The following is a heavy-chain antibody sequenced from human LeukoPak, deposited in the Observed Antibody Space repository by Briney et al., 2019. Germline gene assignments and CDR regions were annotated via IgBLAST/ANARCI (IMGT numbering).Heavy chain of an antibody. CDR2: ISGSGGST. D-gene: IGHD3-10*01. V-gene: IGHV3-23*01. CDR1: GFTFSSYA. J-gene: IGHJ4*02. CDR3: AKDQKRPMVRGVFDY. Sequence: PGGSLRLSCAASGFTFSSYAMSWVRQAPGKGLEWVSAISGSGGSTYYADSVKGRFTISRDSSKNTLYLQMNSLRAEDTAVYYCAKDQKRPMVRGVFDYWGQGTLVTVSS.